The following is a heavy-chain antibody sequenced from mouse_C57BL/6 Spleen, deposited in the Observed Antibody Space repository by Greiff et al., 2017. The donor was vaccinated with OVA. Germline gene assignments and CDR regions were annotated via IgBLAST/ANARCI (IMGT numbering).Heavy chain of an antibody. J-gene: IGHJ2*01. CDR1: GYSFTGYY. CDR2: INPSTGGT. Sequence: VQLQQSGPELVKPGASVKISCKASGYSFTGYYMNWVKQSPEKSLEWIGEINPSTGGTTYNQKFKAKATLTVDKSSSTAYMQLKSLTSEDSAVYYCARRHGYDGFDYWGQGTTLTVSS. V-gene: IGHV1-42*01. CDR3: ARRHGYDGFDY. D-gene: IGHD2-2*01.